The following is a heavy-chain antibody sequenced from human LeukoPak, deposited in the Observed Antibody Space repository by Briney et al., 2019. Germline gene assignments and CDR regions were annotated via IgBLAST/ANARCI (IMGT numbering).Heavy chain of an antibody. CDR3: ARGGTEDYYDSSGYFNY. Sequence: SETLSLTCAVYGGSFSGYYWSWIRQPPGKGLEWIGEINHSGSTNYNPSLKSRVTISVDTSKNQFSLKLSSVTAADTAVYYCARGGTEDYYDSSGYFNYWGQGTLVTVSS. CDR1: GGSFSGYY. D-gene: IGHD3-22*01. J-gene: IGHJ4*02. CDR2: INHSGST. V-gene: IGHV4-34*01.